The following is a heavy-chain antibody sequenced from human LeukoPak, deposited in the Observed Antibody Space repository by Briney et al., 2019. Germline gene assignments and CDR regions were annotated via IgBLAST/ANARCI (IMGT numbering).Heavy chain of an antibody. CDR1: GGSISSSSYY. V-gene: IGHV4-39*01. J-gene: IGHJ4*02. CDR3: ARHRCSTRRSSSAAGRRENYFDY. CDR2: IYYSGST. D-gene: IGHD6-13*01. Sequence: SETLSLTCTVSGGSISSSSYYWGWIRQSPGKGLEWIGSIYYSGSTYYNPSLKSRVTISVDTSKNQFSLKLSSVTAADTAVYYCARHRCSTRRSSSAAGRRENYFDYWGQGTLVTVSS.